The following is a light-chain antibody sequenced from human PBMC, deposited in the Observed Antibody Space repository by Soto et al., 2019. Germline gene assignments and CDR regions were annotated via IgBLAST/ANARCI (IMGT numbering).Light chain of an antibody. CDR3: CSYAGSSTYV. Sequence: QSVLTQPASVSGSPGQSITISCTGTSSDVGSYNLVSCYQQHPGKAPKLMIYEVSKRPSGVSHRFSGSKTGNTASLTISGLQAEDEADYYCCSYAGSSTYVCGTGTKLTVL. CDR1: SSDVGSYNL. J-gene: IGLJ1*01. CDR2: EVS. V-gene: IGLV2-23*02.